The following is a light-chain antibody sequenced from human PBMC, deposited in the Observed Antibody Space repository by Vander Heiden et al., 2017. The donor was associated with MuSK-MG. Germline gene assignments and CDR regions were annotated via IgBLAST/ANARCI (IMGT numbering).Light chain of an antibody. V-gene: IGLV1-40*01. CDR3: QSYDDRLSGSRV. CDR2: DHN. J-gene: IGLJ1*01. CDR1: SSNIGAGYD. Sequence: QTVLTQPPSVSGAPGQRVTISCTGSSSNIGAGYDVHWYQQFPGAAPQLLIYDHNKRPSGVPDRFSGSKSGTSASPAITGLLAEDEADDYCQSYDDRLSGSRVFGTGTKVTVL.